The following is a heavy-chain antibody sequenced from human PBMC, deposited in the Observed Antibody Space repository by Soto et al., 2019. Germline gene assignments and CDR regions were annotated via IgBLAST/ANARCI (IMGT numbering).Heavy chain of an antibody. J-gene: IGHJ5*02. D-gene: IGHD2-2*01. Sequence: GASVKVSCKASGGTFSSYAISWVRQAPGQGLEWMGGIIPIFGTANYAQKFQGRVTITADKSTSTAYMELSSLRSEDTAVYYCARIVVPAARANSFDPWGQGTLVTVSS. CDR2: IIPIFGTA. V-gene: IGHV1-69*06. CDR1: GGTFSSYA. CDR3: ARIVVPAARANSFDP.